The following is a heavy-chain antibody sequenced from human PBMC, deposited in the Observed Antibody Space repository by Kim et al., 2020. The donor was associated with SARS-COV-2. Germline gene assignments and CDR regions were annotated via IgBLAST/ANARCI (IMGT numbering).Heavy chain of an antibody. J-gene: IGHJ6*03. D-gene: IGHD4-4*01. CDR2: IYPGDSDT. V-gene: IGHV5-51*01. Sequence: EWLGIIYPGDSDTRYSPSFQGQVTISADKSISTAYLQWSSLKASDTAMYYCARQGTTVTGWYYYYYMDVWGKGTTVTVSS. CDR3: ARQGTTVTGWYYYYYMDV.